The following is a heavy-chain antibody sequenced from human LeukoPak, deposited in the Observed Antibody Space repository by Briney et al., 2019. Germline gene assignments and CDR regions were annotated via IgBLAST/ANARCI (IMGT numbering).Heavy chain of an antibody. CDR1: GFTFSDYY. V-gene: IGHV3-11*05. Sequence: GGSLRLSCAASGFTFSDYYMSWIRQAPGKGLEWVSYISSSSSYTNYADSVKGRFTISRDNAKNSLYLRMNSLRAEDTAVYYCARVFVGSSGYYAVGGAFDIWGQGTMVTVSS. CDR3: ARVFVGSSGYYAVGGAFDI. D-gene: IGHD3-22*01. J-gene: IGHJ3*02. CDR2: ISSSSSYT.